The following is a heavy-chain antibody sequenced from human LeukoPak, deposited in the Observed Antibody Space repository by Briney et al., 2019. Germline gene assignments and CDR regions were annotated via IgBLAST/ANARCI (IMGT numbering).Heavy chain of an antibody. CDR1: GGSFSGYY. CDR2: INHSGST. CDR3: AGDGYCSGGSCYPFDY. V-gene: IGHV4-34*01. J-gene: IGHJ4*02. Sequence: SETLSLTCAVYGGSFSGYYWSWIRQPPGKGLEWIGEINHSGSTNYNPSLKSRVTISVDTSKNQFSLKLSSVTAADTAVYYCAGDGYCSGGSCYPFDYWGQGTLVTVSS. D-gene: IGHD2-15*01.